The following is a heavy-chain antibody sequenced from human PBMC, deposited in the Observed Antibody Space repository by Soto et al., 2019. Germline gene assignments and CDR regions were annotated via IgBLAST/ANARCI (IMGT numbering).Heavy chain of an antibody. CDR1: GFSLSNARMG. V-gene: IGHV2-26*01. CDR3: ARIPRGRYYYDSSGYFYYFDY. CDR2: IFSNDEK. J-gene: IGHJ4*02. Sequence: QVTLKESGPVLVKPTETLTLTCTVSGFSLSNARMGVSWIRQPPGKALEWLAHIFSNDEKSYSTSLKSRLTISKDTSKSQVVLTMTNMDPVDTATYYCARIPRGRYYYDSSGYFYYFDYWGQGTLVTVSS. D-gene: IGHD3-22*01.